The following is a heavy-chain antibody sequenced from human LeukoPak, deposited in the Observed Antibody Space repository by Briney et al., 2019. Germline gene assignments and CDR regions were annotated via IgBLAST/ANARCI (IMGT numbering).Heavy chain of an antibody. CDR1: EFTFSNFA. V-gene: IGHV3-23*01. D-gene: IGHD6-13*01. CDR2: ISGSGGNT. CDR3: ARHSRGRWYVFDY. Sequence: GGSLRLSCVASEFTFSNFAMSWVRQAPGKGLEWVSGISGSGGNTYYADSVKGRFTISRDNSNNTLYLQMNSLRAEDTAVYYCARHSRGRWYVFDYWGQGTLVTVSS. J-gene: IGHJ4*02.